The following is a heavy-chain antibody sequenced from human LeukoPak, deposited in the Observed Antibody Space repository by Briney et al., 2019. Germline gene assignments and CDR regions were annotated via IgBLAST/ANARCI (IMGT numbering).Heavy chain of an antibody. D-gene: IGHD3-22*01. V-gene: IGHV3-23*01. CDR2: ISSSGDST. CDR3: AKDRPNYHESNGHYYRRDGDY. J-gene: IGHJ4*02. CDR1: GFTFSSYA. Sequence: GGSLRLSCAASGFTFSSYAMSWVRQAPGKGLEWVSGISSSGDSTFYADSVKDRFTISRDNSKNTLYLQMSRLRAEDTAVYYCAKDRPNYHESNGHYYRRDGDYWGQGTLVTVSS.